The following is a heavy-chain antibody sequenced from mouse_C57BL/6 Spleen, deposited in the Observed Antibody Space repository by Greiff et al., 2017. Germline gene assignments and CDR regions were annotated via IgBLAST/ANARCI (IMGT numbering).Heavy chain of an antibody. CDR2: INPSNGGT. D-gene: IGHD2-5*01. CDR1: GYTFTSYW. Sequence: QVQLQQPGTELVKPGASVTLSCKASGYTFTSYWMHWVKQRPGQGLEWIGNINPSNGGTNYNEKFKSKATLTVDKSSSTAFMQHSSLTSENSAVYCCAAAYCSNYDYFDYWGQGTTLTVSS. CDR3: AAAYCSNYDYFDY. J-gene: IGHJ2*01. V-gene: IGHV1-53*01.